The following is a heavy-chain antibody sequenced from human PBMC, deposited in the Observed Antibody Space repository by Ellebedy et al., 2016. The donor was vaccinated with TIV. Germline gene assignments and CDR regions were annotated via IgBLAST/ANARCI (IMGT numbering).Heavy chain of an antibody. Sequence: AASVTVSCKASGYSFTGYYLHWVRQAPGQGLQWMGWINPDSGGTSYAQELQGRVTMTRDTSINTAYMELSRLRSEDTAVYYCSRVGSGSGDDYWGQGSLVTVSA. V-gene: IGHV1-2*02. CDR3: SRVGSGSGDDY. CDR1: GYSFTGYY. CDR2: INPDSGGT. D-gene: IGHD3-10*01. J-gene: IGHJ4*02.